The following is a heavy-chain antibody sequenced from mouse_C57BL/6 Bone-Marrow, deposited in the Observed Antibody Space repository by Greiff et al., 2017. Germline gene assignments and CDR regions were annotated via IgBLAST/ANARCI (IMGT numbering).Heavy chain of an antibody. V-gene: IGHV5-2*01. CDR1: EYEFPSHD. CDR2: INSDGGST. D-gene: IGHD1-1*01. CDR3: ARLSYGSSSYYAMDY. Sequence: EVKLVESGGGLVQPGESLQLSCESNEYEFPSHDMSWVRKTPEKRLELVAAINSDGGSTYYPATMERRFIISRDNTKKTLYLQMSSLRSEDTALYYCARLSYGSSSYYAMDYWGQGTSVTVSS. J-gene: IGHJ4*01.